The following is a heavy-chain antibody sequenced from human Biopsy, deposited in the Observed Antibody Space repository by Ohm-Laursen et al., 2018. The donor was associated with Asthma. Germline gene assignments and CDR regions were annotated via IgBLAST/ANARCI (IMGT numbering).Heavy chain of an antibody. CDR1: GGSITSSSYY. J-gene: IGHJ4*02. D-gene: IGHD3-22*01. CDR2: MYHSGSP. V-gene: IGHV4-39*01. CDR3: VRHQYSSSWSTFDY. Sequence: SETLSLTCPVSGGSITSSSYYWGWIRQPPGKGMEWIGSMYHSGSPYHHPSLKSRATISVDTSKNQLPLKMSSVTAADTAVYFCVRHQYSSSWSTFDYWGQGALVTVSS.